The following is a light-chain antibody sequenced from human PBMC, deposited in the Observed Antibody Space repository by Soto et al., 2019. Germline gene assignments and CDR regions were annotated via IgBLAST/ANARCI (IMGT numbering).Light chain of an antibody. CDR1: SSDVGGYSY. J-gene: IGLJ3*02. V-gene: IGLV2-14*01. CDR2: EVS. Sequence: QSALTQPASVSGSPGQSITISCTGTSSDVGGYSYVSWYQQHPGKAPKFMIYEVSNRPSGVSNRFSGSKSGNTASLTISGLQAEDEADYYCSSYTSSNTWVFGGGTKVTVL. CDR3: SSYTSSNTWV.